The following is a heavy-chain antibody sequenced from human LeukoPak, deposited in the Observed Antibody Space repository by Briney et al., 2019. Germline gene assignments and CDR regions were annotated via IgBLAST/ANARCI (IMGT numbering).Heavy chain of an antibody. CDR2: INPNGGGT. V-gene: IGHV1-2*02. D-gene: IGHD3-10*01. J-gene: IGHJ4*02. CDR3: ARAQYYYGSGSYCQGFDY. CDR1: GYTFISYY. Sequence: ASVKVSCKASGYTFISYYMHWVRQAPGQGVECMGWINPNGGGTKYAQKFQGRVTMTRDTSISTAYMELSRLKSDDTAVYYCARAQYYYGSGSYCQGFDYWGQGTLVTVSS.